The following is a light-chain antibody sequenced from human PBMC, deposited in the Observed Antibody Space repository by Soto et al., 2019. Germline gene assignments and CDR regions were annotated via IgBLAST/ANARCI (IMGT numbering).Light chain of an antibody. CDR1: SSNIGAGYD. Sequence: QSVLTQPPSVSGAPGQRVTISCTGSSSNIGAGYDVHWYQQPPGTAPKRLIYGNSNRPSGVPDRFSGSKSGTSASLAITGLQGEDEGDYYCQSYDSSLSGLVFGTGTKVTVL. V-gene: IGLV1-40*01. J-gene: IGLJ1*01. CDR3: QSYDSSLSGLV. CDR2: GNS.